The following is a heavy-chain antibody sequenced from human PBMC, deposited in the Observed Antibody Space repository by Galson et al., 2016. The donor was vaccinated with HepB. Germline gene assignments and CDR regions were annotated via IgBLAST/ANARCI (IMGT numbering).Heavy chain of an antibody. J-gene: IGHJ6*02. CDR2: IYPGDSDA. Sequence: QSGAEVKKPGESLKISCQGSRDSFTGYWIAWVRQMPGKGLGWMGIIYPGDSDAKYSPSFQGHVTFSADKSTTTAYLQWSSLTVADSAIYYCARVMVRGTHCLDFWGHGTTVAVSS. D-gene: IGHD3-10*01. CDR3: ARVMVRGTHCLDF. V-gene: IGHV5-51*01. CDR1: RDSFTGYW.